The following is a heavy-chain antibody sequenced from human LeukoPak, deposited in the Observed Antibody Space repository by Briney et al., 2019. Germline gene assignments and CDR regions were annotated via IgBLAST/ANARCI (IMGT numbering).Heavy chain of an antibody. CDR3: ARDLVPGGVVVIGY. Sequence: SVKVSCKASGGTFSSYAISWVRQAPGQGLEWMGGIIPIFGTANYAQKFQGRVTITADKSTSTVYMELSSLRSEDTAVYYCARDLVPGGVVVIGYWGQGTLVTVSS. D-gene: IGHD3-22*01. V-gene: IGHV1-69*06. J-gene: IGHJ4*02. CDR1: GGTFSSYA. CDR2: IIPIFGTA.